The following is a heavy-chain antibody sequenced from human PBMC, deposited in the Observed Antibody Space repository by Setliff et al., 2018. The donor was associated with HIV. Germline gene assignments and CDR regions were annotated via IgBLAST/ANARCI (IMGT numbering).Heavy chain of an antibody. J-gene: IGHJ6*03. V-gene: IGHV4-61*02. CDR3: ARSKKRGDYYYYYYYMDV. Sequence: PSETLSLTCTVSGGSISSGSYYWSWIRQPAGKGLEWIGRIYTSGSTKYNPSLKSRVTISVDTSKNQFSLKLSSVTAADTAVYYCARSKKRGDYYYYYYYMDVWGKGTTVTVSS. D-gene: IGHD3-16*01. CDR1: GGSISSGSYY. CDR2: IYTSGST.